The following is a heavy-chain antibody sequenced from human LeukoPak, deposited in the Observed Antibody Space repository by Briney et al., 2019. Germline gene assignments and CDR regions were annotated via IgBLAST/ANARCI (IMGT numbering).Heavy chain of an antibody. Sequence: PGRSLRLSCAASGFTFSSYAMSWVRQAPGKGLEWVSAISGSGGSTYYADSVKGRFTISRDNSKNTLYLQMNSLRAEDTAVYYCARSRYSGRRRGFDPWGQGTLVTVSS. CDR2: ISGSGGST. V-gene: IGHV3-23*01. CDR3: ARSRYSGRRRGFDP. D-gene: IGHD1-26*01. J-gene: IGHJ5*02. CDR1: GFTFSSYA.